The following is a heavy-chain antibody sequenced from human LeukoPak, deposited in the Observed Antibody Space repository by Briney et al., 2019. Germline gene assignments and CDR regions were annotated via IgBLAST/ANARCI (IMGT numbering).Heavy chain of an antibody. CDR1: GYTFTSYD. V-gene: IGHV1-8*01. CDR3: ARRFSGSGSPITY. J-gene: IGHJ4*02. D-gene: IGHD3-10*01. Sequence: AASVKVSCKASGYTFTSYDINWVRQAPGQGLEWMGLMNPNSGKTGYAQTFQGRVTMTRNTSISTAYMELSSLRSEDTAVYYCARRFSGSGSPITYWGQGTLVTVSS. CDR2: MNPNSGKT.